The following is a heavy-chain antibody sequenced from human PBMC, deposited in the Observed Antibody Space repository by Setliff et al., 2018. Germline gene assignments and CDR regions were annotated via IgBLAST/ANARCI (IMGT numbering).Heavy chain of an antibody. CDR1: GFTFSNAW. Sequence: GSLRLSCAASGFTFSNAWMSWVRQAPGKGLEWVSYISSSGSTIFYADSVKGRFTISRDNAKKSLYLQMNSRRAEDTAVYYCARDLPLSIWGQGTLVTSPQ. V-gene: IGHV3-48*04. CDR3: ARDLPLSI. CDR2: ISSSGSTI. D-gene: IGHD4-4*01. J-gene: IGHJ4*02.